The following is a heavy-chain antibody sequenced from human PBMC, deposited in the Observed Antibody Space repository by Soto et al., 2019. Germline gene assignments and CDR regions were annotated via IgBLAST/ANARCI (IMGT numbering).Heavy chain of an antibody. V-gene: IGHV4-4*02. CDR2: IYHSGST. J-gene: IGHJ3*02. CDR1: GDSISRSYW. Sequence: QVQLQESGPGLVKPSGTLSLTCAVSGDSISRSYWWRWVRQLPGKGLEWIGEIYHSGSTIYNPSPQSRVTLSVDKSKDEFALKMSSVTDADTAVYYCTSKFGQLLADAFDIWGQGTMVTVSS. D-gene: IGHD3-10*01. CDR3: TSKFGQLLADAFDI.